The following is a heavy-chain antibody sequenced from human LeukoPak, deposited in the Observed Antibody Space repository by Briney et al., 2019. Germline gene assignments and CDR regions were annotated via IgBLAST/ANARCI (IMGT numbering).Heavy chain of an antibody. CDR2: INSDGSST. Sequence: GGSLRLSCAASAFTFSSYWRHWVRQAPGKGLVWVSRINSDGSSTSSADSVKGRFTISRDNAKTTLYLQMNSLRAEDTAVYYCAGVGATSPLDYWGQGTLVTVSS. D-gene: IGHD1-26*01. J-gene: IGHJ4*02. V-gene: IGHV3-74*01. CDR3: AGVGATSPLDY. CDR1: AFTFSSYW.